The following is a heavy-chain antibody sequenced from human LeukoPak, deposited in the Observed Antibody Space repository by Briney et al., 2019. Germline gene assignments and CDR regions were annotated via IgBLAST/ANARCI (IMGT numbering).Heavy chain of an antibody. J-gene: IGHJ4*02. CDR1: GGTFSSYA. V-gene: IGHV1-69*04. D-gene: IGHD3-22*01. CDR3: ATYYYDSSGYYRAGYYFDY. Sequence: ASVKVSCKASGGTFSSYAISWVRQAPGQGLEWMGRIIPIFGIANYAQKSQGRATITADKSTSTAYMEMSSLRSEDKAVYYCATYYYDSSGYYRAGYYFDYWGQGTLVTVSS. CDR2: IIPIFGIA.